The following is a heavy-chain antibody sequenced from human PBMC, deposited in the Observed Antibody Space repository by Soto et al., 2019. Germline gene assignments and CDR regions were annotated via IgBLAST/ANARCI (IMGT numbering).Heavy chain of an antibody. J-gene: IGHJ5*02. V-gene: IGHV3-48*04. D-gene: IGHD6-13*01. CDR1: GFTFSSYS. CDR3: AAGGVAAAGTFNWFDP. Sequence: GGSLRLSCAASGFTFSSYSMNWVRQAPGKGLEWVSYISSSSSTIYYADSVKGRFTIARDNAKNSLYLQMNRLRAEDTAEYYWAAGGVAAAGTFNWFDPWGQGTLVTVSS. CDR2: ISSSSSTI.